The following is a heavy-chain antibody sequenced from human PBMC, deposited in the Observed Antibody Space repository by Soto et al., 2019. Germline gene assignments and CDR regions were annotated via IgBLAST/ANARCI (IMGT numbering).Heavy chain of an antibody. D-gene: IGHD6-13*01. CDR3: AKEANPKEAAAGTPLDY. V-gene: IGHV3-23*01. J-gene: IGHJ4*02. CDR2: ISGSGGST. Sequence: LSCAASGFTFSSYAMSWVRQAPGKGLEWVSAISGSGGSTYYADSVKGRFTISRDNSKNTLYLQMNSLRAEDTAVYYCAKEANPKEAAAGTPLDYWGQGTLVTVSS. CDR1: GFTFSSYA.